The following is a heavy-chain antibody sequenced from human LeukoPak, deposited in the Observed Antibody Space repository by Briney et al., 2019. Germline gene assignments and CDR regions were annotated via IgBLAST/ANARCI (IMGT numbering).Heavy chain of an antibody. CDR2: IHTSGST. Sequence: SETLSLSCTVSGGSISSYYWSWLRQPAGKGLEWIGRIHTSGSTNYNPSPKSRVTMSVDTSKNQFSLKLSSVTAADTAVYYCARDRYYYDSSARYFDYWGQGTLVTVSS. CDR3: ARDRYYYDSSARYFDY. V-gene: IGHV4-4*07. J-gene: IGHJ4*02. CDR1: GGSISSYY. D-gene: IGHD3-22*01.